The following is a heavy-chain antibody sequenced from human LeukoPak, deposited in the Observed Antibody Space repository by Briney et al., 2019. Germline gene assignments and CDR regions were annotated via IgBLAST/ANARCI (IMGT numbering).Heavy chain of an antibody. CDR1: GFTFSSDA. V-gene: IGHV3-23*01. CDR2: IDESGGSI. CDR3: ASRDH. J-gene: IGHJ4*02. Sequence: GGSLRLSCAATGFTFSSDAMSWVRQAPGKGLEWVSGIDESGGSIYYADSVKGRFTISRDNSKNTLDLQMNNLRAEDTAVYYCASRDHWGQGTLATVSS.